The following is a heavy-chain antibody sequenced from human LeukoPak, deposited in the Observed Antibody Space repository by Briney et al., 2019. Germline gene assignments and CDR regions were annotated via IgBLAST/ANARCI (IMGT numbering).Heavy chain of an antibody. CDR1: GGSISSYY. CDR3: ARGVLVVVPAAGAFDI. D-gene: IGHD2-2*01. J-gene: IGHJ3*02. Sequence: SETLSLTCTVSGGSISSYYWSWIRQPPGKGLEWIGRIYTSGSTNYNPSLKSRVTMSVDTSKNQFSLKLMSVTAADTAVYYCARGVLVVVPAAGAFDIWGQGTMVTVSA. V-gene: IGHV4-4*07. CDR2: IYTSGST.